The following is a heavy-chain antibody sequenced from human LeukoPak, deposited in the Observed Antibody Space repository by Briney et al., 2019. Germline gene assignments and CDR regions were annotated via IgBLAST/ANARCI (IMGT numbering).Heavy chain of an antibody. V-gene: IGHV4-34*01. CDR1: GGSFSGYY. J-gene: IGHJ5*02. CDR3: ARGSSSFDP. CDR2: INHSGST. D-gene: IGHD6-19*01. Sequence: SETLSLTCAVYGGSFSGYYWSWIRQPPGKGLEGIGEINHSGSTNYNPSLKSRVTISVDTSKNQFPLKLSSVTAADTAVYYCARGSSSFDPWGQGTLVTVSS.